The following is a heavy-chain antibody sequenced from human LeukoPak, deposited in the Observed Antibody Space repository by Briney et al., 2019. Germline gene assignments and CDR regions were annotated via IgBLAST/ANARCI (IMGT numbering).Heavy chain of an antibody. CDR2: IYPGDSDT. D-gene: IGHD2-15*01. V-gene: IGHV5-51*01. J-gene: IGHJ6*02. CDR1: GYSFTSYW. CDR3: ARHGGYCCGGSCRHYYYYGMDV. Sequence: GESLKISCKGSGYSFTSYWIGWVRQMPGKGLEWMGIIYPGDSDTRYSPSFQGQVTISADKSISTAYLQWSSLKASDTAMYYCARHGGYCCGGSCRHYYYYGMDVWGQGTTVTVSS.